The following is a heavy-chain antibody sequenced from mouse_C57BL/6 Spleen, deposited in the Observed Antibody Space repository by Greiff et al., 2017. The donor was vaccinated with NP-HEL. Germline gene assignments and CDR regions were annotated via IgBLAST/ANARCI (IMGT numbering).Heavy chain of an antibody. V-gene: IGHV1-69*01. CDR1: GYTFTSYW. Sequence: VQLQQPGAELVMPGASVKLSCKASGYTFTSYWMHWVKQRPGQGLEWIGEIDPSDSYTNYTQKFKGKSTLTVDKSSSTAYMQLSSLTSEDSAVYYCARGGYGSSYWYFDVWGTGTTVTVSS. J-gene: IGHJ1*03. CDR3: ARGGYGSSYWYFDV. CDR2: IDPSDSYT. D-gene: IGHD1-1*01.